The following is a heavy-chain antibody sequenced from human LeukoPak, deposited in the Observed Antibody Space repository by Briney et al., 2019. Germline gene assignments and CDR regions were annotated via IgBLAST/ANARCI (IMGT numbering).Heavy chain of an antibody. J-gene: IGHJ4*02. CDR3: APEIATGSGYFDY. CDR1: GCSISSSSYY. CDR2: IYYSGST. V-gene: IGHV4-39*01. D-gene: IGHD5-24*01. Sequence: SETLSLTCTVSGCSISSSSYYWGWIRQPPGKGLEWIGSIYYSGSTYYNPSLKSRVTISVDTSKNQFSLKLSSVTAADTAVYYCAPEIATGSGYFDYWGQGTLVTVSS.